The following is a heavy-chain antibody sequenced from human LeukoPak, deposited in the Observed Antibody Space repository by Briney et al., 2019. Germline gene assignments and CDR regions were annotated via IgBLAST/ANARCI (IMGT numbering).Heavy chain of an antibody. CDR2: INHSGST. Sequence: PSETLSLTCAVYGGSFSGYYWSWIRQPPGKGLEWIGEINHSGSTNYNPSLKSRVTISVDTSKNQFSLKLSSVTAADTAVYYCARNPDTAMETGFDYWGQGTLVTVSS. CDR1: GGSFSGYY. J-gene: IGHJ4*02. CDR3: ARNPDTAMETGFDY. D-gene: IGHD5-18*01. V-gene: IGHV4-34*01.